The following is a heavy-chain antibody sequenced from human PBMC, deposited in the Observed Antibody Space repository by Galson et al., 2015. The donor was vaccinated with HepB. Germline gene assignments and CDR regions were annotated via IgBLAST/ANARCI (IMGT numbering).Heavy chain of an antibody. J-gene: IGHJ6*02. CDR2: ISSGSSYI. CDR1: RFDFSLST. D-gene: IGHD3/OR15-3a*01. Sequence: SLRLSCAGSRFDFSLSTMNWVRQAPGKGLEWVSSISSGSSYIHYADSVKGRFTVSRDNAKNSLYLQMNSLTADDTAVYYCLYDFWNYYYSNMDVWGPGTTVTVSS. CDR3: LYDFWNYYYSNMDV. V-gene: IGHV3-21*01.